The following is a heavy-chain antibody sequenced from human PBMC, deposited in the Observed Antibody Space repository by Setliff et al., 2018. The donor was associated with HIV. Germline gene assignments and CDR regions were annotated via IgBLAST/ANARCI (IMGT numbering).Heavy chain of an antibody. J-gene: IGHJ4*02. CDR1: DYSISSGYF. D-gene: IGHD1-1*01. Sequence: SETLSLTCTVSDYSISSGYFWGWIRQPPGKGLEWIGTIYHSGRTDYNPSLETRATISVDTSKNQFSLRLTSVTAADTAAYYCARRTYPGSYTPYFDYWGQGTLVTVS. V-gene: IGHV4-38-2*02. CDR2: IYHSGRT. CDR3: ARRTYPGSYTPYFDY.